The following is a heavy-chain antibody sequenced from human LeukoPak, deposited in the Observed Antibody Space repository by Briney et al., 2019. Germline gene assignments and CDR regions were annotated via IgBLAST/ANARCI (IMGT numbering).Heavy chain of an antibody. CDR1: GFTFSDHY. CDR3: AREGNYGGNDAFDI. CDR2: TRNKANSYTT. J-gene: IGHJ3*02. D-gene: IGHD4-23*01. Sequence: GGSLRLSCAASGFTFSDHYMDWVRQAPGKGLEWVGRTRNKANSYTTEYAASVKGRFTISRDDSKNSLYLQMNSLKTEDTAAYYCAREGNYGGNDAFDIWGQGTMVTVSS. V-gene: IGHV3-72*01.